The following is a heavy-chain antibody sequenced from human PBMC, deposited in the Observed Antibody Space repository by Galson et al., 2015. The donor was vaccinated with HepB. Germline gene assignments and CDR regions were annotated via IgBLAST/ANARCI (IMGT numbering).Heavy chain of an antibody. CDR1: GYTFTSYG. CDR3: ARDRGGARPYYMDV. D-gene: IGHD3-10*01. V-gene: IGHV1-18*01. Sequence: SVKVSCKASGYTFTSYGISWVRQAPGQGLEWMGWISAYNGNTNYAQELQGRVTMTTDTSTSTAYMELRSLRSDDTAVYYCARDRGGARPYYMDVWGKGTTVTVSS. CDR2: ISAYNGNT. J-gene: IGHJ6*03.